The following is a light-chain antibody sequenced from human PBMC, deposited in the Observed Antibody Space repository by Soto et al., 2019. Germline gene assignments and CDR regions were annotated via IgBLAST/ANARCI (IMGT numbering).Light chain of an antibody. J-gene: IGKJ1*01. Sequence: EIVMTQSPATLSVSPGERATLSCRASQSVSNNLAWYQQKPGLAPRLLMYGASTRATGIPARFSGSGSGTDFTLTISSLQSEDFAVYYCQQYNNWPETFGRGTKVEIK. CDR3: QQYNNWPET. CDR1: QSVSNN. V-gene: IGKV3-15*01. CDR2: GAS.